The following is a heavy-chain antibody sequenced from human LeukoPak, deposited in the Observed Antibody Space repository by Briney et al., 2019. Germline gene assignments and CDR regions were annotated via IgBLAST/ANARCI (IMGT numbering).Heavy chain of an antibody. J-gene: IGHJ4*02. CDR2: IKQDGSEK. V-gene: IGHV3-7*04. CDR1: GFTFSCYW. CDR3: VRVLAATPAFDY. Sequence: PGGSRRLSCAASGFTFSCYWMSWVRQAPGKGLEWVANIKQDGSEKYYVDSVKGRFTISRDNAKNSLFLQMNSLRAEDTAVYYCVRVLAATPAFDYWGRGTLVTVSS. D-gene: IGHD2-15*01.